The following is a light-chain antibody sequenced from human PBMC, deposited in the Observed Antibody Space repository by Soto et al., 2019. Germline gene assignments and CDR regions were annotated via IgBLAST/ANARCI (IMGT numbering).Light chain of an antibody. Sequence: IVLTQSPGTLSLSPGERAILSCRASQSVSNNYLAWYQQKPGQAPRLLIYGASNRATGIPDRFSGSGSGTDFTLTISRLEPEDFAVYYCQQYGSSGTFGQGTKV. CDR1: QSVSNNY. CDR3: QQYGSSGT. V-gene: IGKV3-20*01. CDR2: GAS. J-gene: IGKJ1*01.